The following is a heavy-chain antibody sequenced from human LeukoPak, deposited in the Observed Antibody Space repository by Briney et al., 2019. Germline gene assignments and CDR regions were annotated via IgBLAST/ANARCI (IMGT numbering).Heavy chain of an antibody. CDR2: ISSSGSTI. J-gene: IGHJ4*02. D-gene: IGHD1-26*01. CDR1: GFTFSSYE. CDR3: ARDIVGAAPDY. Sequence: GGSLSLSCAASGFTFSSYEMNWVRQAPGKGLEGVSYISSSGSTIYYTDTVKGRFTISRDNAKNSLYLQMNSLRAEDTAVYYCARDIVGAAPDYWGQGTLVTVSS. V-gene: IGHV3-48*03.